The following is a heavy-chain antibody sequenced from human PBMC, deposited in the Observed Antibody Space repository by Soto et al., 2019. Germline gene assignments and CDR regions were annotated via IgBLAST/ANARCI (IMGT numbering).Heavy chain of an antibody. V-gene: IGHV1-69*02. CDR3: ARGGTRGYCNSTSCYSPFAP. Sequence: QVQLVQSGAEVKKPGSSVKVSCKASGGTFSSYTISWVRQAPGQGLEWMGRIIPILGIANYAQKFQGRVTITADKPTSTAYMELSSLRSEDTAVYYCARGGTRGYCNSTSCYSPFAPWGQGTLVTVSS. J-gene: IGHJ5*02. D-gene: IGHD2-2*01. CDR2: IIPILGIA. CDR1: GGTFSSYT.